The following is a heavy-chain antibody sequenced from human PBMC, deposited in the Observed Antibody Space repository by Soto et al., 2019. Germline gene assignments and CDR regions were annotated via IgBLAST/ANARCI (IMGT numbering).Heavy chain of an antibody. D-gene: IGHD1-26*01. J-gene: IGHJ4*02. CDR2: IIPTFGTP. V-gene: IGHV1-69*06. CDR1: GGTFSSHG. CDR3: ASDRSAQYFHY. Sequence: QVQLVQSGTVVQRRGSSVKVSCQASGGTFSSHGMAWVRQAPGQGLEWMGGIIPTFGTPTYAPKFQGRVTNTADKSTNTEYVALSSLSSEDTGVYSGASDRSAQYFHYWVQGPLITVSS.